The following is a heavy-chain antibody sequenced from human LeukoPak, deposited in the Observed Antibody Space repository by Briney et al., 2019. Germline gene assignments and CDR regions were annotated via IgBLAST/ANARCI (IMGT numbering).Heavy chain of an antibody. CDR3: LNLGTINYNGKDV. V-gene: IGHV3-74*01. CDR2: ISSDGSDT. CDR1: GFTFSSYW. Sequence: GGSLRLSCAASGFTFSSYWMHWVRQAPGKGLVWVSRISSDGSDTNYADSVQGRFTISRDNAKNTLYLQMNSLRAEDTVVYYCLNLGTINYNGKDVWGKGTTVTVSS. J-gene: IGHJ6*04. D-gene: IGHD7-27*01.